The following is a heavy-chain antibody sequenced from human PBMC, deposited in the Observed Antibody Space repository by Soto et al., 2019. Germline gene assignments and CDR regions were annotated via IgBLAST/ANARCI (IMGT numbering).Heavy chain of an antibody. CDR2: IYSSGTA. D-gene: IGHD2-21*01. Sequence: LVMMRHPCTVPDGTVKSGNDRWVWIHQPPGKGLEWIGNIYSSGTAYYAPSLRSRVTISVDSSKNQFSLNLNSVTAADTAMYYCARRIAGSSNFDTWGQGALVTVSS. CDR3: ARRIAGSSNFDT. CDR1: DGTVKSGNDR. V-gene: IGHV4-39*01. J-gene: IGHJ4*02.